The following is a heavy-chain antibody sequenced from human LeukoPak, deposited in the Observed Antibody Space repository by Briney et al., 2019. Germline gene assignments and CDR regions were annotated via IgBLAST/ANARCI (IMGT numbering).Heavy chain of an antibody. V-gene: IGHV4-59*02. D-gene: IGHD1-14*01. J-gene: IGHJ6*03. CDR1: GGSVSNYY. CDR2: IYYSETT. Sequence: SETLSLTCTVSGGSVSNYYWSWIRQSPGKGLECIGFIYYSETTNYNPSFKSRVTISVDTSKNQFSLKLNSVTAADTAVYYCARFPGGAEYRHYYYMDVWGKGTTVTVSS. CDR3: ARFPGGAEYRHYYYMDV.